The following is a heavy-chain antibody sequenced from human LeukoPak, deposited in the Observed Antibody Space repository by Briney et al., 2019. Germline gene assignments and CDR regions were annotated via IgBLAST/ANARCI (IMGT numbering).Heavy chain of an antibody. J-gene: IGHJ4*02. CDR3: ASNRYSGSHFDY. CDR1: GFIFSSYS. CDR2: ISTGSSTI. V-gene: IGHV3-48*02. Sequence: GGSLRLSCVASGFIFSSYSMNWVRQAPGKGLEWVSYISTGSSTIYYADSVKGRFTISRDNAKNSLYLQMSSLRDGDTAVYYCASNRYSGSHFDYWGQGTLVTVSS. D-gene: IGHD1-26*01.